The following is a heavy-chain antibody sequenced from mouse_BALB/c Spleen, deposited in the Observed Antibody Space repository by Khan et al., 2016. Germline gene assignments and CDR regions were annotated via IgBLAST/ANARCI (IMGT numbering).Heavy chain of an antibody. CDR2: IYPDASET. V-gene: IGHV1-61*01. CDR3: ASGAAMDD. Sequence: QVQLQQPGAELVRPGASVKLSCKASGYTFTSYWMNWVKQRPEQGLEWIGRIYPDASETHYNQKFKDKAILTLDKSSSTAYMRLRSLASEESAVCCCASGAAMDDWGQGTSVTVSS. J-gene: IGHJ4*01. CDR1: GYTFTSYW.